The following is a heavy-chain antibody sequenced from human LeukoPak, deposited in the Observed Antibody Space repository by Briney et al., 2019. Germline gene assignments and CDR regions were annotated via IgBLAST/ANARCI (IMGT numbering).Heavy chain of an antibody. J-gene: IGHJ5*02. V-gene: IGHV5-51*01. CDR3: AGSGNALIDCFDP. D-gene: IGHD3-16*01. Sequence: GESLKISCKGSGYSFTSYWIAWVRQMPGKGLEWMGIIYPGDSDTRYSPSFQGQVTISAHKSISTAYLQWSSLKASGTAMYYCAGSGNALIDCFDPWGQGTLVTVSS. CDR2: IYPGDSDT. CDR1: GYSFTSYW.